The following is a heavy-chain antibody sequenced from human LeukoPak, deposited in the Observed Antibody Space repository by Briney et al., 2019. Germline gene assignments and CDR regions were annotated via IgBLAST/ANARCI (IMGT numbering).Heavy chain of an antibody. CDR2: ISSSGSTI. V-gene: IGHV3-11*04. Sequence: PGGSLRLSCAASGFTVSSNYMSWVRQAPGKGLEWVSYISSSGSTIYYADSVKGRFTISRDIAKNSVYLQMNSLRAEDTAVYFCARAFVYSSGRLFDYWGQGTLVTVSS. CDR3: ARAFVYSSGRLFDY. J-gene: IGHJ4*02. D-gene: IGHD6-19*01. CDR1: GFTVSSNY.